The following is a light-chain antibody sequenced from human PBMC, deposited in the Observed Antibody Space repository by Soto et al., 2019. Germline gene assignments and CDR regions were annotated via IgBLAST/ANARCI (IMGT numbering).Light chain of an antibody. CDR3: SSYAGSNIPVV. Sequence: QSALTQPPSASGSPGQSVTISCTGTSSDVGGYNCVSWYQQHPGKAPKLMIYEVSKRPSGAPDRFSGSKSGNTASLTVSGLQAEDEADYYCSSYAGSNIPVVFGGGTQLTVL. CDR2: EVS. CDR1: SSDVGGYNC. V-gene: IGLV2-8*01. J-gene: IGLJ2*01.